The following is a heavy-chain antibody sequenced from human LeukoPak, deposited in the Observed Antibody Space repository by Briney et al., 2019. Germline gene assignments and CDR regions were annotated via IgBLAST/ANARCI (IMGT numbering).Heavy chain of an antibody. CDR1: GFTFSSYW. CDR2: INSDGSST. Sequence: GGSLRLSCAAPGFTFSSYWMHWVRQAPGKGLVWVSRINSDGSSTSYAHSVKGRFTISRDNAKNTLYLQMNSLRAEDTAVYYCARVSYDILTGYYSPLYWGQGTLVTVSS. V-gene: IGHV3-74*01. CDR3: ARVSYDILTGYYSPLY. D-gene: IGHD3-9*01. J-gene: IGHJ4*02.